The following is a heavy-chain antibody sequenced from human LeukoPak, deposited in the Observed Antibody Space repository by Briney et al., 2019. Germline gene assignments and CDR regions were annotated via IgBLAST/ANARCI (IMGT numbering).Heavy chain of an antibody. CDR1: GFTFSSYA. CDR3: ARDGVNYDILTGPHAFDI. D-gene: IGHD3-9*01. V-gene: IGHV3-48*04. CDR2: ISSSGRTI. Sequence: PGGSLRLSCAASGFTFSSYAMSWVRQAPGKGLEWVSYISSSGRTIYYADSVKGRFTISRDNAKNSLYLQMNSLRAEDTAVYYCARDGVNYDILTGPHAFDIWGQGTMVTVSS. J-gene: IGHJ3*02.